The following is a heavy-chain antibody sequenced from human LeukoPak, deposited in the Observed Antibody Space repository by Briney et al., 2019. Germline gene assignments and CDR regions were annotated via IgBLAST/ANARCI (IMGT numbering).Heavy chain of an antibody. CDR1: GGSFSGYY. CDR3: ARGFRIQLWSRSSALDY. D-gene: IGHD5-18*01. J-gene: IGHJ4*02. CDR2: INHSGST. Sequence: PLETLSLTCAVYGGSFSGYYWSWIRQPPGKGLEWIGEINHSGSTNYNPSLKSRVTISVDTSKNQFSLKLSSVTAADTAVYYCARGFRIQLWSRSSALDYWGQGTLVTVSS. V-gene: IGHV4-34*01.